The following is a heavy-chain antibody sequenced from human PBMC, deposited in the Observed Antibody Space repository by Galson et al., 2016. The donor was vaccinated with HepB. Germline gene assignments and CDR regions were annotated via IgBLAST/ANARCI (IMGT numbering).Heavy chain of an antibody. V-gene: IGHV2-5*02. Sequence: PALVKPTQTLTLTCTFSGFSLSTSGVGVGWIRQPPGKALGCLAVIYWDDDERYSPSLKNRLTITKDTSKNQVVLTMTDMDPEDTATYYCATRRFRFWSASVGSLDYFDYWGQGTLVTVSS. D-gene: IGHD3-10*01. CDR2: IYWDDDE. CDR3: ATRRFRFWSASVGSLDYFDY. J-gene: IGHJ4*02. CDR1: GFSLSTSGVG.